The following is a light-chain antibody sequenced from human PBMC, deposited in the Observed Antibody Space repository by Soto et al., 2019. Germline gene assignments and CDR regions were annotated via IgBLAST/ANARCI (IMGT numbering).Light chain of an antibody. J-gene: IGKJ4*01. CDR2: KAS. Sequence: DIQMTQSPSTLSASVGDRVTITCRASQSISSWLAWYQQKPGKATNLLIYKASSLESGVPSRFSGSGSGTEFTLSVSSLQPADFATYYCQQYDSYPLTFGGGTKVEIK. V-gene: IGKV1-5*03. CDR1: QSISSW. CDR3: QQYDSYPLT.